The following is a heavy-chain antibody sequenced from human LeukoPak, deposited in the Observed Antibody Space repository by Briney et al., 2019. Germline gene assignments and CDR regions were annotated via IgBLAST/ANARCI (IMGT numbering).Heavy chain of an antibody. CDR2: ISYDGNNK. CDR1: GFTFSSYA. D-gene: IGHD4-23*01. Sequence: GGSLRLSCAASGFTFSSYAMHWVRQAPGKGLEWVAVISYDGNNKYYADSVKGRFTISRDTSKNTLYLQMNSLRPEDTAVYYCARDTYGGANSWGQGTLVTVSS. J-gene: IGHJ4*02. V-gene: IGHV3-30*04. CDR3: ARDTYGGANS.